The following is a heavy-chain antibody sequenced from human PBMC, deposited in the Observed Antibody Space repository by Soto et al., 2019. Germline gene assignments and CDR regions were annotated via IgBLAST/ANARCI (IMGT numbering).Heavy chain of an antibody. Sequence: QVQLVESGGGVVQTGRSLRLSCAASGFTFSSYGMHWVRQAPGKGLEWVAVISYDGSNKYYADSVKGRFTISGDNSKNPLYLQMNSLGADDTAVYYCAKEGGYYGSGRYSMGENYYGMDVWGQGTTVTVSS. CDR1: GFTFSSYG. V-gene: IGHV3-30*18. J-gene: IGHJ6*02. D-gene: IGHD3-10*01. CDR3: AKEGGYYGSGRYSMGENYYGMDV. CDR2: ISYDGSNK.